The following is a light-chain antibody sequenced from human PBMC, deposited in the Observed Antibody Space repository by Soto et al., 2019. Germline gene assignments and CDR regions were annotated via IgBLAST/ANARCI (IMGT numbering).Light chain of an antibody. CDR3: QQYGSSPFT. CDR1: QSVSSSY. CDR2: GAS. V-gene: IGKV3-20*01. J-gene: IGKJ3*01. Sequence: ELVLTQSPGTLSLPPAESATLFCRTRQSVSSSYLAWYQQKPGQAPRLLIYGASSSATGISDRFRGSASGTVFTLTISRLEPEDFAVYYCQQYGSSPFTFGPGTKVDIK.